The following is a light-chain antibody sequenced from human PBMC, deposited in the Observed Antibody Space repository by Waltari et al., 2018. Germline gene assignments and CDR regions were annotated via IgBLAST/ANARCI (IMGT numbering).Light chain of an antibody. CDR1: SSNIGSNT. Sequence: QSVLTQPPSASGTPGQRVTISCSGSSSNIGSNTVNWYQQLPGPAPKLLICRNNQRPSEVPDRCSGSKSGTSASRAISGLQSEDEADYYCAAWDDSLNGWVFGGGTKLTVL. CDR3: AAWDDSLNGWV. J-gene: IGLJ3*02. V-gene: IGLV1-44*01. CDR2: RNN.